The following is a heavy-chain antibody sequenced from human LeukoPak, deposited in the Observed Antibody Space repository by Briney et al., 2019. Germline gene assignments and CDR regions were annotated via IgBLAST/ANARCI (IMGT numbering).Heavy chain of an antibody. CDR2: TSGSGGST. Sequence: GGSLRLSCAASGFTFSSYAMSWVRQAPGKGLEWVSATSGSGGSTYYADSVKGRFTISRDNSKNTLYLQMNSLKTEDTAVYYCTTDSSGPVGGWGQGTLVTVSS. V-gene: IGHV3-23*01. CDR1: GFTFSSYA. J-gene: IGHJ4*02. D-gene: IGHD3-22*01. CDR3: TTDSSGPVGG.